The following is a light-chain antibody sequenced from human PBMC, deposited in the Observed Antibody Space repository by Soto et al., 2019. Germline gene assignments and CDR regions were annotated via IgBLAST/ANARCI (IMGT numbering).Light chain of an antibody. V-gene: IGKV3-20*01. CDR1: QSVSSNY. CDR3: QQYGSSPPVT. J-gene: IGKJ2*01. CDR2: GAA. Sequence: EIVLTQSPGTLSLSPGERATLSCRASQSVSSNYLAWYQQKPGLAPRLLIYGAASMATGIPDRFSGSGSGTDFTLTISRLEPEDFAVYYCQQYGSSPPVTFAQGTKLEIK.